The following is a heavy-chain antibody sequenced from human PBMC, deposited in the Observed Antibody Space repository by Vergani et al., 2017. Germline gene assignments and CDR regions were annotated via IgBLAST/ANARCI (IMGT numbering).Heavy chain of an antibody. CDR1: GGSISSGAFS. V-gene: IGHV4-30-2*05. CDR3: ARRTGYSSGFDH. D-gene: IGHD6-25*01. CDR2: MFHSATT. Sequence: QLQLQESGSGLVKPSQTLSLNCAASGGSISSGAFSWTWIRLSPGKGLEWIGYMFHSATTYYNPSLKSRLRLSVDTSKNQFSLQLTSLTAADTAVYYCARRTGYSSGFDHWGQGVLVTVSS. J-gene: IGHJ5*02.